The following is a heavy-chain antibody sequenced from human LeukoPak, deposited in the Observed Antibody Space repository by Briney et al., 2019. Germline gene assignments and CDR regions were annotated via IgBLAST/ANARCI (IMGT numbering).Heavy chain of an antibody. CDR1: GYTFTSYY. V-gene: IGHV1-46*01. CDR3: ARDMVGWYDFWSGYVPHYYYYYGMDV. CDR2: INPSGGST. Sequence: GASVKVSCKASGYTFTSYYMHWVRQAPGQGLEWMGIINPSGGSTSYAQKFQGRVTMTRDTSTSTVYMELSSLRSEDTAVHYCARDMVGWYDFWSGYVPHYYYYYGMDVWGQGTTVTVSS. D-gene: IGHD3-3*01. J-gene: IGHJ6*02.